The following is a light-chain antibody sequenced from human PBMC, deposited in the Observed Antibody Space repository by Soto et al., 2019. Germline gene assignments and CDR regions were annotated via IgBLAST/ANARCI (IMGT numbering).Light chain of an antibody. CDR2: TTN. CDR1: NSNIGSDI. J-gene: IGLJ1*01. CDR3: ATWDGGLSGPFV. V-gene: IGLV1-44*01. Sequence: QSVLTQPPSASGTPGQRATISCCGSNSNIGSDIVNCYQLLPGAAPEVLINTTNQRPSGVPERFSGSKSGTSASLAISGLQSEDEANSSCATWDGGLSGPFVFGTGTKFIVL.